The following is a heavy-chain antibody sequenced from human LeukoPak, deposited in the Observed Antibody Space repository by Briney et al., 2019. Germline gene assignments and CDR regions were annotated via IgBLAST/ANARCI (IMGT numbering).Heavy chain of an antibody. Sequence: SKTLSLTCTVSGGSISSYYWSWIRQPPGKGLEWIGYIYYSGSTNYNPSLKSRVTISVDTSKNQFSLKLSSVTAADTAVYYCASISVGATSWYFDYWGQGTLVTVSS. CDR1: GGSISSYY. J-gene: IGHJ4*02. V-gene: IGHV4-59*12. D-gene: IGHD1-26*01. CDR3: ASISVGATSWYFDY. CDR2: IYYSGST.